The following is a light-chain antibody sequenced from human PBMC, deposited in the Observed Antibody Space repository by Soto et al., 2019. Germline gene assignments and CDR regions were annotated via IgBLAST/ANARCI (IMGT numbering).Light chain of an antibody. CDR3: QQYNNWLGT. J-gene: IGKJ1*01. V-gene: IGKV3-15*01. CDR1: LSVSTN. Sequence: EIVMTQSPATLSVSPGERATLSCRASLSVSTNLAWYQQTPGQAPRLLIFGASARATGIPARFSGSGSGTEFTLTISSLQSEDFAVYYCQQYNNWLGTFGQGTKVEIK. CDR2: GAS.